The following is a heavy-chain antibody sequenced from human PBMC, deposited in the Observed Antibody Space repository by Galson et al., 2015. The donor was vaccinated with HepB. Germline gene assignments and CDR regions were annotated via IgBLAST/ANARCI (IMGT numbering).Heavy chain of an antibody. Sequence: SLRLSCAASGFTFSTHGLHWVRQAPGKGLEWVSVIWYDGTNKYYADSVKGRFTISRDNSKSTLYLQMNSLRAEDTAVYYCATEHRHNSGWFALDSWGQGTLVTASS. CDR2: IWYDGTNK. CDR3: ATEHRHNSGWFALDS. D-gene: IGHD6-19*01. V-gene: IGHV3-33*01. J-gene: IGHJ4*02. CDR1: GFTFSTHG.